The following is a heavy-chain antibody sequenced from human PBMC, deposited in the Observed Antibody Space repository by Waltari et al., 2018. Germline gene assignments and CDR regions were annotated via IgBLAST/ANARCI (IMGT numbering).Heavy chain of an antibody. CDR1: GYSFSDFG. J-gene: IGHJ5*02. V-gene: IGHV1-18*01. Sequence: QVQLVQSGAEVKKPGASVKVSCRASGYSFSDFGISWVRQAPGQGLEWMGWISAHNGHTNHARKFQCRLSSTKDTPTETVYMELSYLTSDDTAVYFCARERHRLMEVGYLMALDPWGQGTLVTVSS. CDR2: ISAHNGHT. CDR3: ARERHRLMEVGYLMALDP. D-gene: IGHD3-3*01.